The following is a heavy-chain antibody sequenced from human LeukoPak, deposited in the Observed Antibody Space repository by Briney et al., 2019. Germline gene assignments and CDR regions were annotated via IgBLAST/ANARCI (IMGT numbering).Heavy chain of an antibody. CDR3: AKDSLTYYYGSGSYVGGDAFDI. J-gene: IGHJ3*02. D-gene: IGHD3-10*01. V-gene: IGHV3-23*01. Sequence: QAGGSLRLSCAASGFTFSSYAMSWVRQAPGKGLEWVSAISGSGGSTYYADSVKGRFTISRDNSKNTLYLQMNSLRAEDTAVYYCAKDSLTYYYGSGSYVGGDAFDIWGRGTMVTVSS. CDR1: GFTFSSYA. CDR2: ISGSGGST.